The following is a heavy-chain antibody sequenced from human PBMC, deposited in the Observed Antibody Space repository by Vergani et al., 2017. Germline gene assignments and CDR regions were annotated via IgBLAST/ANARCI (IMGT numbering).Heavy chain of an antibody. J-gene: IGHJ4*02. V-gene: IGHV3-23*01. CDR3: AKDRMAGETLDY. CDR1: GFTFSSYA. D-gene: IGHD5-24*01. CDR2: ISGSGGST. Sequence: EVQLLESGGGLVQPGGSLRLSCAASGFTFSSYAMSWVRQAPGKGLEWVSAISGSGGSTYYADSVKGRFTIPRDNSKNTLYLQMNSLRAEDTAVYYCAKDRMAGETLDYWGQGTLVTVSS.